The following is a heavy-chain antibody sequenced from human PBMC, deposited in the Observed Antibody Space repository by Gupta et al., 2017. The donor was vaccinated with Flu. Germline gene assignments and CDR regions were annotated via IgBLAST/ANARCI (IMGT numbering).Heavy chain of an antibody. CDR1: GASINNYY. CDR3: ARLRGVPAGTTGDYYHPIDV. V-gene: IGHV4-59*08. D-gene: IGHD1-7*01. CDR2: IYYLGNT. Sequence: QVQLQGSRPGLVKPSETLSLTCTVSGASINNYYWSWTRPPPRKGLEWIGYIYYLGNTNYNPSLESRVTMSVDTSRNQFSLKLSSVTAADTAVYYCARLRGVPAGTTGDYYHPIDVWGQGTTVTVSS. J-gene: IGHJ6*02.